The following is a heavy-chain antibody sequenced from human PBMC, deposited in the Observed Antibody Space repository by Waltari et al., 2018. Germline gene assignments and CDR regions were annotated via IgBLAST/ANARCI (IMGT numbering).Heavy chain of an antibody. CDR1: GYTFTGYY. D-gene: IGHD2-21*02. Sequence: QVQLVQSGAEVKKPGASVKVSCQASGYTFTGYYMPWVRQAPGQGLEWMGWINPNSGGTNYAQKFQGRVTMTRDTSISTAYMELSRLRSDDTAVYYCARVAGGDSNGHFDYWGQGTLVTVSS. V-gene: IGHV1-2*02. J-gene: IGHJ4*02. CDR2: INPNSGGT. CDR3: ARVAGGDSNGHFDY.